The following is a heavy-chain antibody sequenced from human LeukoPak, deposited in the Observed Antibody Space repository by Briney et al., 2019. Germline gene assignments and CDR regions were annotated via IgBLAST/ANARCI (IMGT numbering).Heavy chain of an antibody. CDR1: GGSISSSSHY. CDR3: ARALGDYYDSSGYLDY. D-gene: IGHD3-22*01. Sequence: SETLSLTCTVSGGSISSSSHYWGWIRQPPGKGLEWIGSIYYSGSTYYNPSLKSRVTISVDTSKNQFSLKLSSVTAADTAVYYCARALGDYYDSSGYLDYWGQGTLVTVSS. J-gene: IGHJ4*02. CDR2: IYYSGST. V-gene: IGHV4-39*01.